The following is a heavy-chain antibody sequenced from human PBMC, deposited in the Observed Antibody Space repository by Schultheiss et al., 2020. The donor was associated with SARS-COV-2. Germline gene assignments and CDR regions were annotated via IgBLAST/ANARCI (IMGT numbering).Heavy chain of an antibody. CDR2: TRNKANSYTT. CDR3: TTERDCSGGSCSDY. Sequence: GGSLRLSCAASGFTFSSYAMHWVRQAPGKGLEWVGRTRNKANSYTTEYAASVKGRFTISRDDSKNTLYLQMNSLKTEDTAVYYCTTERDCSGGSCSDYWGQGTLVTVSS. J-gene: IGHJ4*02. D-gene: IGHD2-15*01. CDR1: GFTFSSYA. V-gene: IGHV3-72*01.